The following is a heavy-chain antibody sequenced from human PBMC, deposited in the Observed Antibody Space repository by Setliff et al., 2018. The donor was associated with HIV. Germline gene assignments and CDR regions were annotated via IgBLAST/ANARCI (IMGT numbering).Heavy chain of an antibody. Sequence: PSETLSLTCTVSGVSISYYHWSWIRQPPGKGLEWIGYISYTGNTNYDPSLASRVTMSIDTSKMQFSLRLTSVTAADTGVYYCARHSDSSSWPPGGYYHYMDVWGKGTTVTVSS. V-gene: IGHV4-59*08. J-gene: IGHJ6*03. D-gene: IGHD6-13*01. CDR3: ARHSDSSSWPPGGYYHYMDV. CDR1: GVSISYYH. CDR2: ISYTGNT.